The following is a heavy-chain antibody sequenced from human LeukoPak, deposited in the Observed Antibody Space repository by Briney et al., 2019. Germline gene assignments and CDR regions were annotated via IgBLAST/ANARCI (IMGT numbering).Heavy chain of an antibody. D-gene: IGHD1-26*01. J-gene: IGHJ4*02. CDR3: ARDSSSGSFFPRGFFDY. CDR2: INAGNGHT. V-gene: IGHV1-3*01. Sequence: GASVKVSCKASGFTFTNYAMQWVRQAPGQRLEWMGWINAGNGHTRYSQRFQGRVTITRDTSATTVYMEVTSLRSEDTAVYYCARDSSSGSFFPRGFFDYWGQGTLVTVSS. CDR1: GFTFTNYA.